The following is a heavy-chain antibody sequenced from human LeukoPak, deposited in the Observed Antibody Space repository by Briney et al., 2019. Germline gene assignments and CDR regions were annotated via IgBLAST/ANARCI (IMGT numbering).Heavy chain of an antibody. CDR3: ARDQESYGDY. Sequence: ASVTVSCKASGYTFTSYYMHWVRQAPGQGLEWMGIINPSGGSTSYAQKFQGRVTMTRDTSTSTVYMELSSLRSEDTAVYYRARDQESYGDYWGQGTLVTVSS. CDR1: GYTFTSYY. J-gene: IGHJ4*02. V-gene: IGHV1-46*01. CDR2: INPSGGST. D-gene: IGHD1-26*01.